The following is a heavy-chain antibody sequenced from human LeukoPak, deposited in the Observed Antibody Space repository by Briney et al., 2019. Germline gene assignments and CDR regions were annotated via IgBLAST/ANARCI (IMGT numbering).Heavy chain of an antibody. Sequence: ASVKVSCKASGGTFSSYAISWVRQAPGQGLERMGGIIPIFGTANYAQKFQGRVTITADESTSTAYMELSNLRSEDTAVYYCARYYYYDSSGLVTGNWFDPWGQGTLVTVSS. CDR1: GGTFSSYA. CDR2: IIPIFGTA. J-gene: IGHJ5*02. CDR3: ARYYYYDSSGLVTGNWFDP. V-gene: IGHV1-69*13. D-gene: IGHD3-22*01.